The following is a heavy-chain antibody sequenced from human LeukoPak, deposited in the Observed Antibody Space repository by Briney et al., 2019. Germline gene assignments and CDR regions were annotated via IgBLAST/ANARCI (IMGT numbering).Heavy chain of an antibody. CDR1: GGSISSYY. CDR2: IYTSGST. Sequence: SETLSLTCTVSGGSISSYYWSWIRQPDGKGLEWIGRIYTSGSTNYNPSLKSRVTMSVDTSKNQFSLKLSSVTAADTAVYYCARGSIFGGVFDYWGQGTLVTVSS. CDR3: ARGSIFGGVFDY. D-gene: IGHD3-3*01. V-gene: IGHV4-4*07. J-gene: IGHJ4*02.